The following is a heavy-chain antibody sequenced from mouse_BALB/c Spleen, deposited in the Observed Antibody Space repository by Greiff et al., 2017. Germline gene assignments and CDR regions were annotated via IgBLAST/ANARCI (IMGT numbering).Heavy chain of an antibody. V-gene: IGHV1S135*01. CDR1: GYSFTSYY. J-gene: IGHJ2*01. CDR2: IDPFNGGT. D-gene: IGHD1-1*02. Sequence: VQLQQSGPELMKPGASVKISCKASGYSFTSYYMHWVKQSHGKSLEWIGYIDPFNGGTSYNQKFKGKATLTVDKSSSTAYMHLSSLTSEDSAVYYCARSQYGLDYWGQGTTLTVSS. CDR3: ARSQYGLDY.